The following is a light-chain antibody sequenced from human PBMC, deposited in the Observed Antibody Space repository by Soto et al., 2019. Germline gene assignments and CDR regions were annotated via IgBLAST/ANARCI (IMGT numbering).Light chain of an antibody. CDR2: GNN. J-gene: IGLJ2*01. V-gene: IGLV1-40*01. CDR3: QSYDSSLSGVV. Sequence: QSVLTQPPSVSGAPGQRVTISCTGSSSNIGAGYEVHWYQQLPGTAPKLLIYGNNYRPSGVPDRFSGSKSGTSVSLAITGLQAEDEADYHCQSYDSSLSGVVFGGGTKLTVL. CDR1: SSNIGAGYE.